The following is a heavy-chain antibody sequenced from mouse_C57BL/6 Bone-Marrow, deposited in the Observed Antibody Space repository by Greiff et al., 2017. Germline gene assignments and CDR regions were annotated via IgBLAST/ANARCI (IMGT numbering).Heavy chain of an antibody. J-gene: IGHJ4*01. CDR3: ATRRYYYAMDY. CDR1: GFTFSDYG. V-gene: IGHV5-17*01. Sequence: EVHLVESGGVLVKPGGSLKLSCAASGFTFSDYGMHWVRQAPEKGLEWVAYISSGSSTIYYADTVKGRFTISRDNAKNTLFLQMTSLRSEDTAMYYCATRRYYYAMDYWGQGTSVTVSS. CDR2: ISSGSSTI.